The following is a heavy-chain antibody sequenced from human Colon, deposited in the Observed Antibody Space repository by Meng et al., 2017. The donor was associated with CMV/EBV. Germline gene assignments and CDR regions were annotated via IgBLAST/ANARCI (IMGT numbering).Heavy chain of an antibody. V-gene: IGHV3-48*04. CDR2: ITSHSGII. CDR3: AKDYRANNLNYGMDV. Sequence: GESLKISCAASGFTFHSYGMTWVRQAPGKGLEWLAYITSHSGIIYYADSVKDRFTVSGDHAKNTLYLQMNSLRADDTAVYYCAKDYRANNLNYGMDVWGQGTTVTVSS. J-gene: IGHJ6*02. CDR1: GFTFHSYG. D-gene: IGHD1-1*01.